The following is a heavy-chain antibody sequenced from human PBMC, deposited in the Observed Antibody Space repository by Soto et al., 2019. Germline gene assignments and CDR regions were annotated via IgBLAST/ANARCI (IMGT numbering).Heavy chain of an antibody. CDR1: GGSISSYY. D-gene: IGHD3-9*01. V-gene: IGHV4-59*08. CDR2: MYYFGIVNT. Sequence: PSETLSLTCTVSGGSISSYYWSWIRQPPGKGLEWIGYMYYFGIVNTNYNPSLKSRVTISVDTSKNQFSLKLSSVTAADTALYYCARHSPDFDWLSQFDYWGQGSLVTVSS. J-gene: IGHJ4*02. CDR3: ARHSPDFDWLSQFDY.